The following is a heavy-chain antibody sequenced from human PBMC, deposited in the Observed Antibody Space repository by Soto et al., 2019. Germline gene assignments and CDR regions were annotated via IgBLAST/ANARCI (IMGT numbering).Heavy chain of an antibody. CDR2: INPNSGGT. CDR1: GYTFTGYY. CDR3: ACSYYDFWSGSRPLYYYGMDV. Sequence: GASVKVSCKASGYTFTGYYMHWVRQAPGQGLELMGWINPNSGGTNYAQKFQGRVTMTRDTPISTAYMELSRLRSDDTAVYYCACSYYDFWSGSRPLYYYGMDVWGQGTTVTVYS. V-gene: IGHV1-2*02. J-gene: IGHJ6*02. D-gene: IGHD3-3*01.